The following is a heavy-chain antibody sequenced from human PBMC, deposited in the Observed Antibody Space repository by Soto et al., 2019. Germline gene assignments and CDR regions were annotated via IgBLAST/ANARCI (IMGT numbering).Heavy chain of an antibody. CDR1: GFTFDDYA. Sequence: EVQLVESGGGLVQPGRSLRLSCAASGFTFDDYAMHWVRQAPGKGLEWVSGISWNSGSIGYADSVKGRFTISRDNAKNSLYLQMNSLRAEDTALYYCAKARLRFFETPSGMDVWGQGTTVTVSS. J-gene: IGHJ6*02. V-gene: IGHV3-9*01. CDR3: AKARLRFFETPSGMDV. CDR2: ISWNSGSI. D-gene: IGHD3-3*01.